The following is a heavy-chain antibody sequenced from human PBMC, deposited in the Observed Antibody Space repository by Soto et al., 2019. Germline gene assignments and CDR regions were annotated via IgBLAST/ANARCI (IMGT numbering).Heavy chain of an antibody. CDR1: GYTFTSYD. D-gene: IGHD2-15*01. V-gene: IGHV1-8*01. Sequence: ASVKVSCKVSGYTFTSYDIYWVRQATGQGLEWMGWMNPNTGNSGYAQKFQGRVTITADESTSTAYMELSSLRSEDTAVYYCARDWTRTHDAFDIWGQGTMVTVSS. CDR3: ARDWTRTHDAFDI. CDR2: MNPNTGNS. J-gene: IGHJ3*02.